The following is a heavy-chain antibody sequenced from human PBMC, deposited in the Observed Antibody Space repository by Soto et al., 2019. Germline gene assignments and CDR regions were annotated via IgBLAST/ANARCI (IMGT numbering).Heavy chain of an antibody. J-gene: IGHJ4*02. Sequence: PSETLSLTCTVSGGSIGSYYWSWIRQPPGKGLEWIGYIYYSGSTNYNPSLKSRVTISVDTSKNQFSLKLSSVTAADTAVYYCGRHSSSLMVDYFDYGGQETLVPVSS. D-gene: IGHD6-13*01. V-gene: IGHV4-59*08. CDR1: GGSIGSYY. CDR3: GRHSSSLMVDYFDY. CDR2: IYYSGST.